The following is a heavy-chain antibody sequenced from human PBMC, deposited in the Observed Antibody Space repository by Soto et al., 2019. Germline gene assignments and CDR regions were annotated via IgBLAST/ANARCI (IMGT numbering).Heavy chain of an antibody. CDR1: GGSISSAAYC. V-gene: IGHV4-30-4*01. CDR3: ARGPSGDKVDY. CDR2: IYDGGTT. D-gene: IGHD7-27*01. Sequence: QVQLQESGPRLVSPSQTLSLTCTVSGGSISSAAYCWSWIRQSPDKGLEWIGHIYDGGTTYSSPSLQGRVTISAHTSKTQFSLKLNSVSAADTAVYYCARGPSGDKVDYWGQGIQVTVSS. J-gene: IGHJ4*02.